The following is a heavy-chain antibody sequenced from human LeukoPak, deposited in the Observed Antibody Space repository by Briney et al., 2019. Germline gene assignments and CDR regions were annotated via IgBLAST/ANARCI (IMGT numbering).Heavy chain of an antibody. J-gene: IGHJ4*02. CDR2: ISAYNDNT. CDR3: GRENFASETYYCDY. D-gene: IGHD3-10*01. CDR1: GYIFTRYG. Sequence: ASVKVSCKASGYIFTRYGVTWVRQAPGQGLEWMGWISAYNDNTKYEEKVQDRVTMTTDTSTNTVYMELRSLRSDDSAVYYCGRENFASETYYCDYWGQGTQVTVSS. V-gene: IGHV1-18*01.